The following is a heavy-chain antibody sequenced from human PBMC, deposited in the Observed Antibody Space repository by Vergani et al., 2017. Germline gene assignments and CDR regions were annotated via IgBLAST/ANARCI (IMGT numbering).Heavy chain of an antibody. CDR2: ISYDGSNK. D-gene: IGHD2-2*01. Sequence: QVQLVESGGGVVQPGRSLRLSCAASGFTFSSYAMHWVRQAPGKGLEWVAVISYDGSNKYYADSVKGRFTISRDNSKNTLYLQMNSLRAEDTAVYYCARPQSVGYCSSTSCYRGAYYYYYYGMDVWGQGTTVTVSS. CDR1: GFTFSSYA. CDR3: ARPQSVGYCSSTSCYRGAYYYYYYGMDV. V-gene: IGHV3-30*01. J-gene: IGHJ6*02.